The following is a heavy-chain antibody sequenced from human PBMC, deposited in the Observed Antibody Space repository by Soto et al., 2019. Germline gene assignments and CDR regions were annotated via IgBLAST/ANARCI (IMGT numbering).Heavy chain of an antibody. CDR1: GGSFSGYY. CDR3: ARRITGTKVKTFDY. Sequence: SETLSLTCAVYGGSFSGYYWSWIRQPPGKGLEWIAYIYYNGNTDSNPSLKGRVTISLDTSKNQFSLELSSVTAADTAVYYCARRITGTKVKTFDYWGQGTLVTVSS. D-gene: IGHD1-20*01. V-gene: IGHV4-34*11. CDR2: IYYNGNT. J-gene: IGHJ4*02.